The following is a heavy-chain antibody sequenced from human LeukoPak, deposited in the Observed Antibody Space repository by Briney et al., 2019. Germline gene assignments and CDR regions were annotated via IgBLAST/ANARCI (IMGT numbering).Heavy chain of an antibody. Sequence: GGSLRLSCAASGFTFSGSAMHWVRQASGKGLEWVGRIRSKANSYATAYAASVKGRLTISRDDSKNTAYLQMNSLKTEDTAVYYCTRHDGSGWYGEYFQHWGQGTLVTVSS. CDR1: GFTFSGSA. J-gene: IGHJ1*01. D-gene: IGHD6-19*01. CDR3: TRHDGSGWYGEYFQH. CDR2: IRSKANSYAT. V-gene: IGHV3-73*01.